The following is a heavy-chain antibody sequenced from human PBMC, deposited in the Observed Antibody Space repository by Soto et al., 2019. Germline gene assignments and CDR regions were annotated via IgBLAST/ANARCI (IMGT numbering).Heavy chain of an antibody. CDR3: ARYSEQLSIYYYYGMDV. CDR2: ISYDGSNK. D-gene: IGHD6-6*01. Sequence: GGSLRLSCAASGFTFSSYAMHWVRQAPGKGLEWVAVISYDGSNKYYADSVKGRFTISRDNSKNTLYLQMNSLRAEDTAVYYCARYSEQLSIYYYYGMDVWGQGITVTVS. V-gene: IGHV3-30-3*01. J-gene: IGHJ6*02. CDR1: GFTFSSYA.